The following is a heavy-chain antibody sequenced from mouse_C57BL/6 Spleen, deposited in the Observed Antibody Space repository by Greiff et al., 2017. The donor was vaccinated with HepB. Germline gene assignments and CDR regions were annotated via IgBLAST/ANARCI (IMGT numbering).Heavy chain of an antibody. Sequence: VQLQQPGAELLMPGASVKLSCKASGYTFTSYWMHWVKQRPGQGLEWIGEIDPSDSYTNYNQKFKGKSTLTVDKSSSTAYMQLSSLTSEDSAVYYCARRDYGSSSGAMDYSGQGTSVPVSS. CDR2: IDPSDSYT. CDR1: GYTFTSYW. CDR3: ARRDYGSSSGAMDY. J-gene: IGHJ4*01. D-gene: IGHD1-1*01. V-gene: IGHV1-69*01.